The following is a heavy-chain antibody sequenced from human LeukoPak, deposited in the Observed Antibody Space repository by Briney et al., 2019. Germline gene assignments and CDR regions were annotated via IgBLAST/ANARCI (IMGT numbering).Heavy chain of an antibody. V-gene: IGHV1-69*13. CDR1: GGTFSSYA. CDR2: IIPIFGTA. J-gene: IGHJ4*02. D-gene: IGHD5-12*01. CDR3: ARGSSGYDLGSDY. Sequence: SVKVSCKASGGTFSSYAISWVRQAPGQGLEWMGGIIPIFGTANYAQKFQGRVTITADEPTSTAYMELSSLRSEDTAVCYCARGSSGYDLGSDYWGQGTLVTVSS.